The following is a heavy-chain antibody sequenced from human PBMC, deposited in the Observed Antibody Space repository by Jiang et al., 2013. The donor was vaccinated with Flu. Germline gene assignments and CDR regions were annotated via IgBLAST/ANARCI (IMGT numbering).Heavy chain of an antibody. Sequence: VQLVESGGGLVEPGGSLRLSCEASGLTFSDAWMNWVRQAPGKGLEWVGRIKSKTDGETIDYAAPLKGRVTLSRDDSKNTLYLQMNSLETEDTAVYYCTTVLVGSASFDHWGQGTPVTVSS. CDR3: TTVLVGSASFDH. J-gene: IGHJ5*02. V-gene: IGHV3-15*07. D-gene: IGHD1-26*01. CDR2: IKSKTDGETI. CDR1: GLTFSDAW.